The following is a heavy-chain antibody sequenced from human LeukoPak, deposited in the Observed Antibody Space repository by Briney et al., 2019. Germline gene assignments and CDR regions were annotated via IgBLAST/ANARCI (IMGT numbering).Heavy chain of an antibody. V-gene: IGHV4-4*07. J-gene: IGHJ4*02. CDR3: ARAHDYGGNSGFDY. CDR1: GGSISSYY. Sequence: SETLSLTCTVSGGSISSYYWSWVRQPAGKGLEWIGRIYTSGSTNYNPSLKSRVTISVDRSKNQFSLKLSSVTAADTAVYYCARAHDYGGNSGFDYWGQGTLVTVSS. D-gene: IGHD4-23*01. CDR2: IYTSGST.